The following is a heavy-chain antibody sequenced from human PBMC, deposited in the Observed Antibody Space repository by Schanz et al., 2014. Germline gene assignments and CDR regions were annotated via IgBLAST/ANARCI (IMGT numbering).Heavy chain of an antibody. CDR2: ISAYNGHT. CDR3: ARDRGHVEQLVLEWYYAMDV. D-gene: IGHD6-6*01. V-gene: IGHV1-18*01. J-gene: IGHJ6*02. Sequence: QVQLVQSGREVKKPGASVKVSCKASGYTFTTYGISWVRQAPGQGLEWMGWISAYNGHTNYAQKFQGRVTMTTDTSTITAYMELRSLRSDDTAVYYCARDRGHVEQLVLEWYYAMDVWGQGTTVAVSS. CDR1: GYTFTTYG.